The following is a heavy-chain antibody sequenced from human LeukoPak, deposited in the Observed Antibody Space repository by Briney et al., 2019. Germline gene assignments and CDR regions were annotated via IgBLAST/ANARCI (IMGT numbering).Heavy chain of an antibody. D-gene: IGHD2-2*01. CDR1: GGIFNSFA. Sequence: ASVKVSCKTSGGIFNSFAISWVGQAPGQRPEWMGRIIPVFDTTNYTQKFQGRVTITADKSTSTAYMELSSLRSEDTAVYYCARGPSIYYYYIDVWGKGTTVTVSS. CDR3: ARGPSIYYYYIDV. CDR2: IIPVFDTT. V-gene: IGHV1-69*06. J-gene: IGHJ6*03.